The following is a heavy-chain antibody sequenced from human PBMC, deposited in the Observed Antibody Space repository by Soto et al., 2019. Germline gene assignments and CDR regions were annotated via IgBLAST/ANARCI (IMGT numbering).Heavy chain of an antibody. CDR3: ASVSRVGSQGSVVVVAATRRYYYYGMDV. CDR1: GGTFSSYA. D-gene: IGHD2-15*01. V-gene: IGHV1-69*13. J-gene: IGHJ6*02. CDR2: IIPIFGTA. Sequence: ASVKVSCKASGGTFSSYAISWVRQAPGQGLEWMGGIIPIFGTANYAQKFQGRVTITADESTSTAYMELSSLRSEDTAVYYCASVSRVGSQGSVVVVAATRRYYYYGMDVWGQGTTVTVSS.